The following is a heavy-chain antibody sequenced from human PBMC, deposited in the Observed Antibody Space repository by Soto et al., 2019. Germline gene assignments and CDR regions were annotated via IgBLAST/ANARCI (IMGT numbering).Heavy chain of an antibody. CDR3: AKEMFPRTVLDSSSPWGAA. D-gene: IGHD6-6*01. V-gene: IGHV3-30*18. J-gene: IGHJ5*02. CDR1: GFTLNTYG. CDR2: ISYDGSHE. Sequence: QVQLVESGGGVVQPGRSLRLSCVASGFTLNTYGMHWVRQAPGKGLEWVALISYDGSHEYYADSVKGRFTISRDISKNTLFLQMNSLRPEDTAVYYCAKEMFPRTVLDSSSPWGAAWGQGTLVTVSS.